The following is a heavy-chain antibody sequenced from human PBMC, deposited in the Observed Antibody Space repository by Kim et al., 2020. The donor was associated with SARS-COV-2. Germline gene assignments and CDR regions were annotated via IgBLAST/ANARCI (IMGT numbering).Heavy chain of an antibody. J-gene: IGHJ6*03. CDR2: IYTSGST. D-gene: IGHD2-2*01. CDR3: ARGAVVVPAAIPNYYYYYMDV. Sequence: SETLSLTCTVSGGSISSYYWSWIRQPAGKGLEWIGRIYTSGSTNYNPSLKSRVTMSVDTSKNQFSLKLSSVTAADTAVYYCARGAVVVPAAIPNYYYYYMDVWGKGTTVTVSS. V-gene: IGHV4-4*07. CDR1: GGSISSYY.